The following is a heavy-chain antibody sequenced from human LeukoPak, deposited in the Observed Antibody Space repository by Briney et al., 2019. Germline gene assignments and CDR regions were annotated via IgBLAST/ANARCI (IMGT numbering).Heavy chain of an antibody. V-gene: IGHV4-59*01. CDR1: GSSISSYY. Sequence: SETLSLTCTVSGSSISSYYGSWIRQPPGKGLEWIGYIYYSGNTYYNPSLKSRVTISVDTSKDQLSLKLSSVTAADTAVYYCARGKRDGNNYYWGQGTLVTVSS. CDR3: ARGKRDGNNYY. D-gene: IGHD5-24*01. J-gene: IGHJ4*02. CDR2: IYYSGNT.